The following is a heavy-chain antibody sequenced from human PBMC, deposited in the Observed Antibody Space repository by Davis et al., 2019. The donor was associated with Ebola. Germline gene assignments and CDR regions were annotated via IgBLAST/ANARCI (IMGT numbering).Heavy chain of an antibody. CDR3: ARVGGDGSSHLEGLDS. D-gene: IGHD3-16*01. CDR2: INYSGRT. Sequence: MPSETLSPTCTVSGGSISSHYWSWVRQPPGKGLEWIADINYSGRTNYNPSLASRVTISIATSKNQFSLNLSSVTAADTAVYYCARVGGDGSSHLEGLDSWGQGTLVTVSS. J-gene: IGHJ4*02. CDR1: GGSISSHY. V-gene: IGHV4-59*11.